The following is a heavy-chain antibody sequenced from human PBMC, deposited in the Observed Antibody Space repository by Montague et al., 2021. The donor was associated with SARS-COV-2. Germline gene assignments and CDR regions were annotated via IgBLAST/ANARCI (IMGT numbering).Heavy chain of an antibody. D-gene: IGHD1-26*01. Sequence: SLRLSCAASGFTFSSYAMSWVRQAPGKGLEWVSTISGNGGSTYYADSVKGRFTISRDNSKNTLYLQVNSLKAEDTAIYYCAKDGYSGSYWLYFDYWGQGTLVTVSS. CDR3: AKDGYSGSYWLYFDY. CDR2: ISGNGGST. CDR1: GFTFSSYA. J-gene: IGHJ4*02. V-gene: IGHV3-23*01.